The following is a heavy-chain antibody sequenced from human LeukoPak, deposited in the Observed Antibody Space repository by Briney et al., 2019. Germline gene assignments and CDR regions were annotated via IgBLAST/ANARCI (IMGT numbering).Heavy chain of an antibody. D-gene: IGHD6-19*01. Sequence: GESLKIPCKGSGYSFTSYWIGWVRQMPGKGLEWMGIIYPGDSDTRYSPSFQGQVTISADKSISTAYLQWSSLKASDTAMYYCARLGGWSPAGVPPENWYFDLWGRGTLVTVSS. CDR1: GYSFTSYW. J-gene: IGHJ2*01. V-gene: IGHV5-51*01. CDR3: ARLGGWSPAGVPPENWYFDL. CDR2: IYPGDSDT.